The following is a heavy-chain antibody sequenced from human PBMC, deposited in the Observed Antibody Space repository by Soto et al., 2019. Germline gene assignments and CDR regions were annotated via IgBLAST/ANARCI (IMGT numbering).Heavy chain of an antibody. CDR2: ISWNSGSI. D-gene: IGHD3-16*01. Sequence: EVQLVESGGGLVQPGRSLRLSCAASGFTFDDYAMHWVRQAPGKGLEWVSGISWNSGSIGYADSVKGRFTISRDNAKNSLYLQMNSLRAEDTALYYCARGDQGFDYWGQGTLVTVSS. V-gene: IGHV3-9*01. CDR1: GFTFDDYA. J-gene: IGHJ4*02. CDR3: ARGDQGFDY.